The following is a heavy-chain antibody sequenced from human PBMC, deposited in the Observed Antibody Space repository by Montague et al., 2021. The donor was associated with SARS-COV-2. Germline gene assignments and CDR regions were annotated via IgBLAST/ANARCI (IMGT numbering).Heavy chain of an antibody. V-gene: IGHV2-5*02. Sequence: VKPTQTLTLTCTFSGFSLTTSRVGVGWIRQPPGKPLEWLALIYWDDDKRYSPSLKSRLTITKDTSKNQVVLAITNMDPVDTATYFCAHRGVYGAGGDYDYWGQGTLVTVSS. CDR1: GFSLTTSRVG. CDR2: IYWDDDK. D-gene: IGHD3-10*01. CDR3: AHRGVYGAGGDYDY. J-gene: IGHJ4*02.